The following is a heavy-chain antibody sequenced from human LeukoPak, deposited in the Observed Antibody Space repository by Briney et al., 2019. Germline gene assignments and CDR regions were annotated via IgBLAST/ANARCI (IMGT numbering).Heavy chain of an antibody. CDR3: AKDRDPNWFDP. V-gene: IGHV3-30*04. CDR1: GFTFSSYP. Sequence: PGGSLRLSCAASGFTFSSYPMHWVRQAPGKGLEWVAVISYDGSNKYHADSVKGRFTISRDNSKNTLYLQMNSLRAEDTAVYYCAKDRDPNWFDPWGQGTLVTVSS. J-gene: IGHJ5*02. CDR2: ISYDGSNK. D-gene: IGHD3-10*01.